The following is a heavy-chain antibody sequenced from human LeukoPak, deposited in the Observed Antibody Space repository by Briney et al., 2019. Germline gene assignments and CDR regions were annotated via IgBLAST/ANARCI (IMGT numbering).Heavy chain of an antibody. D-gene: IGHD5-12*01. Sequence: GGSLRLSCAASGFTFSSYSMNWVRQAPGKGLEWVSSISSSSSYIYYADSVKGRFTISRYNAKNSLYLKMNSLRAEDTAVYYCARDPFRWLLIAXXFDPWGQGXXVTXXX. CDR3: ARDPFRWLLIAXXFDP. CDR2: ISSSSSYI. V-gene: IGHV3-21*01. J-gene: IGHJ5*02. CDR1: GFTFSSYS.